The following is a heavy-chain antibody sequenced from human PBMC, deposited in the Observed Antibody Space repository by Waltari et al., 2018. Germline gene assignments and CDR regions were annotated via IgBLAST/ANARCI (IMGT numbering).Heavy chain of an antibody. CDR1: GYSISSGYY. D-gene: IGHD2-2*03. J-gene: IGHJ3*02. V-gene: IGHV4-38-2*01. CDR3: ASKVWIAFDI. CDR2: IYHSGST. Sequence: QVQLQESGPGLVKPSETLSLTCAVSGYSISSGYYWGWIRQPPGKGLEWIGSIYHSGSTYYNPSLKSRVTISVDTSKNQFSLKLSSVTAADTAVYYCASKVWIAFDIWGQGTMVTVSS.